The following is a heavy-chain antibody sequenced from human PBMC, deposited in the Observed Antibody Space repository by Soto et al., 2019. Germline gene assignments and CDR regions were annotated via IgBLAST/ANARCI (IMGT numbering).Heavy chain of an antibody. D-gene: IGHD6-13*01. J-gene: IGHJ4*02. CDR3: ASGFSSSWYYFDY. Sequence: GGSLRLSCAASGFTFSSYGMHWVRQAPGKGLEWVAVIWYDGSNKYYADSVKGRFTISRDNSKNTLYLQMNSLRAEDTAVYYCASGFSSSWYYFDYWGQGTLVTVSS. CDR1: GFTFSSYG. V-gene: IGHV3-33*01. CDR2: IWYDGSNK.